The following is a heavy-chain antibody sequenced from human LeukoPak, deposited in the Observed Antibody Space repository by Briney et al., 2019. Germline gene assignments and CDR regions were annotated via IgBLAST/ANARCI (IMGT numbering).Heavy chain of an antibody. J-gene: IGHJ5*02. CDR3: ASAFRDSSSGFDP. CDR1: ARSISSYY. CDR2: IYYSGST. Sequence: PSETLSLTCTVSARSISSYYWSWIRQPPGKGLEWIGYIYYSGSTNYNPSLKTRVTIPVAPPKNQFSLKLGSVTAADTPVFNGASAFRDSSSGFDPWGQGPLVTVST. V-gene: IGHV4-59*01. D-gene: IGHD6-13*01.